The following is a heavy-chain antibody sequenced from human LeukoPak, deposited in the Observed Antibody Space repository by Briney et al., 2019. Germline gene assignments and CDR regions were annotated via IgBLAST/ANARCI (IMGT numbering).Heavy chain of an antibody. CDR1: GFTFSSYS. J-gene: IGHJ4*02. D-gene: IGHD1-26*01. V-gene: IGHV3-21*01. CDR2: ISSSSSYI. Sequence: GGSLRLSCAASGFTFSSYSMNWVRQAPGKGLEWVSSISSSSSYIYYADSVKGRFTISRDNAKNSLYLQMNSLRAEDTAAYYCAREGGSYYPDYWGQGTLVTVSS. CDR3: AREGGSYYPDY.